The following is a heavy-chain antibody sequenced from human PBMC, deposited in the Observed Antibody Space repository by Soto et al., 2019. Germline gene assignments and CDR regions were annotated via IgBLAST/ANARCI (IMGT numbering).Heavy chain of an antibody. CDR2: IKQDGSEK. J-gene: IGHJ3*02. CDR1: GFTFSSYW. V-gene: IGHV3-7*04. Sequence: GGSLRLSCAASGFTFSSYWMSWVRQAPGKGLEWVANIKQDGSEKYYVDSVKGRYTISRDNAKNSLYLQMNSLRAEDTAVYYCARGTIGYCSSYSCLDAFDIWGQGTMVTVSS. CDR3: ARGTIGYCSSYSCLDAFDI. D-gene: IGHD2-2*01.